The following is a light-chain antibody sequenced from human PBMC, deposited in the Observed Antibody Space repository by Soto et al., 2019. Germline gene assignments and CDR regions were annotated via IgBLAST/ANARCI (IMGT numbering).Light chain of an antibody. J-gene: IGLJ3*02. CDR2: DVS. V-gene: IGLV2-8*01. Sequence: QSALTQPPSASGSPGQSVTISCTGTSSDVGNYNSVSWYQQHPGKSPKRMIFDVSRRPSGVPHRFSGSKSGNTASLTVFGLQPEDEADYYCCSYSNSNDLVFGGGTKLTVL. CDR1: SSDVGNYNS. CDR3: CSYSNSNDLV.